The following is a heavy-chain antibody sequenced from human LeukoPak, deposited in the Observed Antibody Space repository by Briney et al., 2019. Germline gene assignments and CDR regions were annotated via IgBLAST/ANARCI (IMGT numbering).Heavy chain of an antibody. CDR1: GGSYRGYY. CDR2: INHSGSP. D-gene: IGHD2-21*02. Sequence: PSETPSLTCAVYGGSYRGYYWSSIRQPPGKGLEWIGEINHSGSPNHTPSLKSRLPITVDTSKNMFSLKQSSVTAADTALSYCSRGSVVVVAAIPYYYYYMDVWGKGTTVTVSS. V-gene: IGHV4-34*01. CDR3: SRGSVVVVAAIPYYYYYMDV. J-gene: IGHJ6*03.